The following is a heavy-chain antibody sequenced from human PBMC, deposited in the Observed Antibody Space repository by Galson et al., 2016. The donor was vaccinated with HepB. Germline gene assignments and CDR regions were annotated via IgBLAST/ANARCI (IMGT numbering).Heavy chain of an antibody. V-gene: IGHV3-73*01. CDR3: SRHVDFPPPEYSYELTTDY. CDR2: IRSKANIYAT. CDR1: GFTFSGST. Sequence: PRLSCAASGFTFSGSTMHWVRQASGKGLGWVGRIRSKANIYATAYAASVKGRFTISRDDSKNTAYLQMNSLKTEDTAVYYCSRHVDFPPPEYSYELTTDYWGQGTLVTVSS. J-gene: IGHJ4*02. D-gene: IGHD5-18*01.